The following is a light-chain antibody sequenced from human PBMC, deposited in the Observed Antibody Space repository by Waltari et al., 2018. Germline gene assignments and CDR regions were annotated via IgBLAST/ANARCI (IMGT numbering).Light chain of an antibody. CDR2: AAS. V-gene: IGKV1-39*01. CDR3: QQSYSSRRS. CDR1: QTINDY. Sequence: DIQMTQSPSSLSASVGDRVTITCRASQTINDYLNWYQQKPGEAPKLLIYAASSLQRGVPSRFSGTGSGTDFTLTISSLQPEDCATYYCQQSYSSRRSFGGGTKVEI. J-gene: IGKJ4*01.